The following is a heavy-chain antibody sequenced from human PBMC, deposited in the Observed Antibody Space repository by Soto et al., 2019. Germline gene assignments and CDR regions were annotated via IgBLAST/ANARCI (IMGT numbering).Heavy chain of an antibody. CDR3: ARLDYYGSGSYYNYYYYGMDV. J-gene: IGHJ6*02. D-gene: IGHD3-10*01. Sequence: GGSLRLSCAASGFTFSSYSMNWVRQAPGKGLEWVSYISSSSSTIYYADSVKGRFTISRDTAKNSLYLQMNSLRAEDTAVYYCARLDYYGSGSYYNYYYYGMDVWGQGTTVTVSS. V-gene: IGHV3-48*04. CDR1: GFTFSSYS. CDR2: ISSSSSTI.